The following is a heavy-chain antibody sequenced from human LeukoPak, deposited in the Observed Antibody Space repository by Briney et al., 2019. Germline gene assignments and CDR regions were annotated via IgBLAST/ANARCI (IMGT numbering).Heavy chain of an antibody. J-gene: IGHJ4*02. D-gene: IGHD4-17*01. CDR3: ARDQEDYGAADY. V-gene: IGHV1-69*06. Sequence: SVTVSCKASGGTFSSYAISWVRQAPGQGLEWMGGIIPIFGTANYAQKFQGRVTITADKSTSTAYMELSSLRSEDTAVYYCARDQEDYGAADYWGQGTLVTVSS. CDR2: IIPIFGTA. CDR1: GGTFSSYA.